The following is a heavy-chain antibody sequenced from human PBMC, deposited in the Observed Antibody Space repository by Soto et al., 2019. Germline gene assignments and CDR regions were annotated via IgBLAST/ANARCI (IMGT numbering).Heavy chain of an antibody. CDR1: GGTFSSYA. Sequence: GASVKVSCKASGGTFSSYAISWVRQAPGQGLEWMGGIIPIFGTANYAQKFQGRVTITADESTSTAYMELSSLRSEDTAVYYCAREPEVALGYCSGGSWFCAFDIWGQGTMVTVSS. V-gene: IGHV1-69*13. CDR3: AREPEVALGYCSGGSWFCAFDI. CDR2: IIPIFGTA. J-gene: IGHJ3*02. D-gene: IGHD2-15*01.